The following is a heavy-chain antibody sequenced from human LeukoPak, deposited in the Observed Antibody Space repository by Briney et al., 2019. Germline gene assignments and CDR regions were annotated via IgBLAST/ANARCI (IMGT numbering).Heavy chain of an antibody. J-gene: IGHJ2*01. D-gene: IGHD5-18*01. Sequence: SETLSLTCNVSGDFISSNTYCWGWIRQPPGQGMEWIGNIFYSGATYINPSLKSRVTLSVERSKNQFSLRLTSMTAADTAVYYCARVLGYDPYWYFDLWGRGTLASVSS. CDR1: GDFISSNTYC. CDR2: IFYSGAT. V-gene: IGHV4-39*07. CDR3: ARVLGYDPYWYFDL.